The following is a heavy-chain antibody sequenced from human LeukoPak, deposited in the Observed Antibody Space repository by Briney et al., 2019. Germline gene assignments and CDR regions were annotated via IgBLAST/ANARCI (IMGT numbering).Heavy chain of an antibody. Sequence: SETLSLTCAVYGGSFSGYYWSWIRQPPGKGLEWMGEINHSGNTNYNPSLKSRVTISVDTSKNQFSLNLTSVTAADTAAYYCAREPPSLRYFAWSPTYGMDVWGKGTTVTVSS. V-gene: IGHV4-34*01. CDR1: GGSFSGYY. CDR3: AREPPSLRYFAWSPTYGMDV. CDR2: INHSGNT. J-gene: IGHJ6*04. D-gene: IGHD3-9*01.